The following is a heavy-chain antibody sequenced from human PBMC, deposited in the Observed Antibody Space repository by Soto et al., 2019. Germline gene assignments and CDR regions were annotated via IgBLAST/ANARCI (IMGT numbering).Heavy chain of an antibody. CDR1: GGSISSGGYY. CDR2: IYDGGST. CDR3: ASQATGWYPDY. V-gene: IGHV4-31*03. J-gene: IGHJ4*02. D-gene: IGHD6-19*01. Sequence: PSETLSLTCTVSGGSISSGGYYWSWIRQHPGKGLEWIGYIYDGGSTYYNPSLKSRVTISLDTSKNQFSLNLSSVTAADTAVYYCASQATGWYPDYWGQGTLVTVSS.